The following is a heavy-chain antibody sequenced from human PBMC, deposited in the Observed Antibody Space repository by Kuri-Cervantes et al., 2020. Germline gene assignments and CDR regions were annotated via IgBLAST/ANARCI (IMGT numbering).Heavy chain of an antibody. D-gene: IGHD3-9*01. CDR1: GGSIGSGGYY. V-gene: IGHV4-61*08. CDR2: IYYSGST. Sequence: SETLSLTCTVSGGSIGSGGYYWSWIRQHPGKGLEWIGYIYYSGSTNYNPSLKSRVTISVDTSKNQFSLKLSSVTAADTAVYYCARDRRLVTPIDAFDIWGQGTMVTVSS. CDR3: ARDRRLVTPIDAFDI. J-gene: IGHJ3*02.